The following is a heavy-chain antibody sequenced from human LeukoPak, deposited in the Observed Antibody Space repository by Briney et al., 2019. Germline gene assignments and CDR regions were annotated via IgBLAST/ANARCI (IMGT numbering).Heavy chain of an antibody. CDR3: AKDGGLWVSAHWGDS. CDR2: ITTSDGNT. CDR1: GFAFSSYT. V-gene: IGHV3-23*01. D-gene: IGHD7-27*01. Sequence: GGSLRLSCAASGFAFSSYTMSWVRQAPGKGLEWVSTITTSDGNTYYADSVKGRFTVSRDNSKNTLYLQMNSLRAEDTAVYYCAKDGGLWVSAHWGDSWGRGTLVTVSS. J-gene: IGHJ4*02.